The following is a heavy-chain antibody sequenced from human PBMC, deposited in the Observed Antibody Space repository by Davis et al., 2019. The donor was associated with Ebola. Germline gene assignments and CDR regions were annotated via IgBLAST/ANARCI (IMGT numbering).Heavy chain of an antibody. CDR3: ARMKVLLWFGTLDY. V-gene: IGHV4-34*01. CDR1: GASFSGYY. Sequence: SETLSLTCAVYGASFSGYYWSWIRQPPGKGLEWIAEINHSGSTNYNPSLKSRVTISVDTSKNQFSLKLSSVTAADTAVYYCARMKVLLWFGTLDYWGQGTLVTVSS. CDR2: INHSGST. D-gene: IGHD3-10*01. J-gene: IGHJ4*02.